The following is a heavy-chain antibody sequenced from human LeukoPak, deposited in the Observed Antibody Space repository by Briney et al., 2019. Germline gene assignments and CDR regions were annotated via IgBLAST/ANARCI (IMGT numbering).Heavy chain of an antibody. CDR1: GYTFTGYY. V-gene: IGHV1-2*02. Sequence: ASVKVSCKASGYTFTGYYMHWVRQAPGPGLEWMGWFNPNSGGTNYAQKFQGRVTMTRDTSISTAYMELSRLRSDDTAVDYCARVGKKSSFDYWGQGTLVTVSS. CDR3: ARVGKKSSFDY. J-gene: IGHJ4*02. CDR2: FNPNSGGT.